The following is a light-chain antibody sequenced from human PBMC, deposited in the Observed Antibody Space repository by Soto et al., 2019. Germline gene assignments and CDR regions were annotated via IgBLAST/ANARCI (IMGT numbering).Light chain of an antibody. CDR2: AAS. V-gene: IGKV1-9*01. CDR1: KGISSY. CDR3: QQLNSYPPT. Sequence: IHLTQSPASLSASVGHRVTSTCRASKGISSYLAWYQQKPGKAPKLRIEAASTLQRGVPSRFSGSGSGTDFTLTISSLQPEDFATYYCQQLNSYPPTFGQGTKVDIK. J-gene: IGKJ1*01.